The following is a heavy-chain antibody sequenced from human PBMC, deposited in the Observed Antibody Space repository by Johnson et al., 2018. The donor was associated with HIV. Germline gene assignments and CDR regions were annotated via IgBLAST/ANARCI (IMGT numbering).Heavy chain of an antibody. D-gene: IGHD3-16*01. CDR1: GFTFSSYW. CDR2: IKQDGSEK. J-gene: IGHJ3*02. Sequence: MLLVESGGGVVQPGRSLRLSCAASGFTFSSYWMSWVRQAPGKGLEWVANIKQDGSEKYYADSVKGRFTISRDNSKNTLYLQMNSLRAEDTALYYCARGGRAKDAFDIWGQGTMVIVSS. CDR3: ARGGRAKDAFDI. V-gene: IGHV3-7*01.